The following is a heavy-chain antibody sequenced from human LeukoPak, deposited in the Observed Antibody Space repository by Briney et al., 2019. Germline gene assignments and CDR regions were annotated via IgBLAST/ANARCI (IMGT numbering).Heavy chain of an antibody. CDR3: ARQPGGYSGPFDY. V-gene: IGHV4-39*01. CDR2: VFYSGST. J-gene: IGHJ4*02. Sequence: SETLSLTCSVSGVSISSSSYYWGWIRQPPGKGLEWVASVFYSGSTYYNPSLESRVTMSVDTSKNHFSLKLSSVTAADTAVYYCARQPGGYSGPFDYWGQGTLVTVSS. CDR1: GVSISSSSYY. D-gene: IGHD5-12*01.